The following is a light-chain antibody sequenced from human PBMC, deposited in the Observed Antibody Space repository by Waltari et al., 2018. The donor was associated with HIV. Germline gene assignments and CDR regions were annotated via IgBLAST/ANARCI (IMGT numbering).Light chain of an antibody. CDR1: QSVGSY. CDR2: DTS. J-gene: IGKJ4*01. CDR3: QQRSTWPPVT. Sequence: EVVLTQSPATLSLSPGERATLSCTASQSVGSYLAWYQQKPGQSPRLLIYDTSNRAAGIPARFSGGRSATDFTLTISSVEPEDSAVYYCQQRSTWPPVTFGGGTRVEIK. V-gene: IGKV3-11*01.